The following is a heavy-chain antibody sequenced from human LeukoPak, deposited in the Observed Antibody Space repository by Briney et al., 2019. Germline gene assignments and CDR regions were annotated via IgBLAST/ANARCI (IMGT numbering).Heavy chain of an antibody. CDR3: AKNEWERLED. D-gene: IGHD1-26*01. V-gene: IGHV4-30-4*08. J-gene: IGHJ4*02. Sequence: SETLSLTCTVSGGSISSGDYYWSWVRQPPGTGLEWLGYIYYSGSTYYNTSLKSRVTISVDTSKNQFFLKLSSVSAADTAVYYCAKNEWERLEDWGQGTLVTVSS. CDR2: IYYSGST. CDR1: GGSISSGDYY.